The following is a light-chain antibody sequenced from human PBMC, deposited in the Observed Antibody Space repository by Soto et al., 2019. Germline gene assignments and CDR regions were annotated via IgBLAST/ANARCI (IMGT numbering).Light chain of an antibody. CDR1: QGISSY. V-gene: IGKV1-9*01. CDR2: AAS. Sequence: IQLTQSPSSLSASVGDRVSITCRASQGISSYLAWYQQKSGKAPKLLIYAASTLQRGVPSRFSGSGSGTDFTLTISSLQPEDFATYYCQKYNSDPWTFGPGTKVEIK. CDR3: QKYNSDPWT. J-gene: IGKJ1*01.